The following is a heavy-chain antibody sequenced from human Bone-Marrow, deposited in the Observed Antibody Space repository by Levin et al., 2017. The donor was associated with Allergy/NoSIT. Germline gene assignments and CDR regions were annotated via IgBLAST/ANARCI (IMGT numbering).Heavy chain of an antibody. CDR1: GFTFSSYS. D-gene: IGHD5-24*01. Sequence: GGSLRLSCAASGFTFSSYSMNWVRQAPGKGLEWVSYISSSSSTIYYADSVKGRFTISRDNAKNSLYLQMNSLRVEDTAVYYCASARDGYNPWAFDIWGQGTMVTVSS. CDR2: ISSSSSTI. V-gene: IGHV3-48*04. J-gene: IGHJ3*02. CDR3: ASARDGYNPWAFDI.